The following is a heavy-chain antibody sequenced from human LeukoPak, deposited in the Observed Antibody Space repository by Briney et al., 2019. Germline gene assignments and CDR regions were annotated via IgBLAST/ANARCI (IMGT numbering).Heavy chain of an antibody. V-gene: IGHV3-9*01. CDR1: GFTFDDYA. CDR3: AKGVAAAYYYYGMDV. Sequence: GRSLRLSCAASGFTFDDYAMHWVRQAPGKGLEWVSGISWNSGSIGYADSVKGRFTISRDNAKNSLYPQMNSLRAEDTALYYCAKGVAAAYYYYGMDVWGQGTTVTVSS. D-gene: IGHD6-13*01. J-gene: IGHJ6*02. CDR2: ISWNSGSI.